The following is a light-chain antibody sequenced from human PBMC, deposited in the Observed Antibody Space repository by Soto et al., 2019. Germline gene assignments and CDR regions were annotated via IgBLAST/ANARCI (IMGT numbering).Light chain of an antibody. Sequence: DIQMTQSPSSLSASVGDRVTIPCQASQDISNSLNWYQQKPGKAPKLLIYDASNLETGVPSRFSGSGSGTHFTLTISSLQSEDIATYYCQQYDNLFSFGQGTKLEIK. CDR2: DAS. CDR3: QQYDNLFS. V-gene: IGKV1-33*01. CDR1: QDISNS. J-gene: IGKJ2*03.